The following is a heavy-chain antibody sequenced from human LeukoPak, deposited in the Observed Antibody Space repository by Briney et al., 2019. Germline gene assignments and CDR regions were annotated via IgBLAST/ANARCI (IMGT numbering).Heavy chain of an antibody. V-gene: IGHV4-59*01. J-gene: IGHJ3*02. Sequence: PSETLSLTCTLSGGSISSYYWSWSRQPPGKGLGWIWYIYYSGSTNYNPPLKSRVTISVATSKNLFSLKLSSVAAADTAVYYCARGFDFWSGYYRDDAFDIWGQGTMVTVST. D-gene: IGHD3-3*01. CDR1: GGSISSYY. CDR3: ARGFDFWSGYYRDDAFDI. CDR2: IYYSGST.